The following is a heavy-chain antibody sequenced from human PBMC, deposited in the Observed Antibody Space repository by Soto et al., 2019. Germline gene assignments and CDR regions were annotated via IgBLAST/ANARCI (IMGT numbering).Heavy chain of an antibody. Sequence: GGSLRLSCAASGLTFSKDWMSWVRQAAGKGLEWVGRIKSKTDGGTTDYAAPVKGRFTISRDDSKNTLYLQMNSLKTEDRAVYYCTTDPIANFYVDYEGEYYWGEGTRVTVSA. V-gene: IGHV3-15*01. CDR2: IKSKTDGGTT. CDR1: GLTFSKDW. J-gene: IGHJ4*02. CDR3: TTDPIANFYVDYEGEYY. D-gene: IGHD4-17*01.